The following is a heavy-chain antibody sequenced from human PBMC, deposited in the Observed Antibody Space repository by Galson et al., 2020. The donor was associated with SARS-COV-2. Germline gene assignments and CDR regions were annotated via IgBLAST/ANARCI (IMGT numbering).Heavy chain of an antibody. CDR1: GGSMTDGYY. D-gene: IGHD3-3*01. V-gene: IGHV4-31*03. CDR2: IYNSGTT. J-gene: IGHJ3*02. Sequence: ASETLSLTCSLPGGSMTDGYYRSWIRQHPGKGLEWIGHIYNSGTTYYRPSLKARLTMSMGTSKTHFSLSLSSVIAADTAMYYCARAKYFLDQGAYAFDIWGHGTMVTVSA. CDR3: ARAKYFLDQGAYAFDI.